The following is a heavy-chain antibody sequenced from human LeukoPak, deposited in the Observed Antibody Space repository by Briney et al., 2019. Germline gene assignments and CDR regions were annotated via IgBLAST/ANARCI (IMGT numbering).Heavy chain of an antibody. J-gene: IGHJ4*02. Sequence: ASVKVSCKASGYTFTSYGFTWVRQAPGQGLEWMGWISGYNGNTNYAQKLQGRVTMTTDTSTSTAYMELRSLRSDDTAVYYCAISFGSDLPVGWGQGALVTVSS. D-gene: IGHD3-10*01. CDR2: ISGYNGNT. CDR3: AISFGSDLPVG. CDR1: GYTFTSYG. V-gene: IGHV1-18*04.